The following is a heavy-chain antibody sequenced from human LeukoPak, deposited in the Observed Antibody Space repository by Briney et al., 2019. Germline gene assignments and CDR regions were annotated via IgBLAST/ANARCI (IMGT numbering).Heavy chain of an antibody. CDR3: ARDNPATSGYYYDHDAFDI. CDR2: IYYGGTT. V-gene: IGHV4-39*07. Sequence: PSETLSLTCTVSGGSISTSSYYWGWIRQPPGKGLEWIGSIYYGGTTYYNPSLKSRVTISVDTSKNQFSLKLSSVTAADTAVYYCARDNPATSGYYYDHDAFDIWGQGTMVTVSS. D-gene: IGHD3-22*01. CDR1: GGSISTSSYY. J-gene: IGHJ3*02.